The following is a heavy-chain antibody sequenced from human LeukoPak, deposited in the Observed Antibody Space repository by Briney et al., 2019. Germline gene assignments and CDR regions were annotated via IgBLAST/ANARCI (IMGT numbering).Heavy chain of an antibody. CDR2: INYSRST. CDR3: AREDIVVVPAAMPDAFDI. J-gene: IGHJ3*02. Sequence: PSETLSLTCTVSGGSFGNSYYYWGWVPPPPGKGLEWVGSINYSRSTYYNPSLKRRVTISVDTSKNQFSLKLSSVTAADTAVYYCAREDIVVVPAAMPDAFDIWGQGTMVTV. CDR1: GGSFGNSYYY. V-gene: IGHV4-39*07. D-gene: IGHD2-2*01.